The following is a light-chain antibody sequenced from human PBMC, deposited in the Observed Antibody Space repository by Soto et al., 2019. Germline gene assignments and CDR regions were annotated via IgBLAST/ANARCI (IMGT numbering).Light chain of an antibody. Sequence: MVLTQSPGTLCLSPGERATPCCRVSQSVSSSYLAWYQQKPGQAPRLLIYGASSSATGIPDRFSGSGSGTDFTLTISRLEPEDFAVYYCQQYGSSPSTFGQGTKVDIK. CDR2: GAS. CDR3: QQYGSSPST. J-gene: IGKJ1*01. CDR1: QSVSSSY. V-gene: IGKV3-20*01.